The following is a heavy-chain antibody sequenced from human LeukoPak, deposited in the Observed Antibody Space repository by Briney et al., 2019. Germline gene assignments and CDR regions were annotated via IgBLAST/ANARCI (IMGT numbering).Heavy chain of an antibody. D-gene: IGHD2-15*01. CDR1: GDSVSSNTAA. CDR2: TFYRSKWYN. V-gene: IGHV6-1*01. CDR3: ARAGFCSGSDCYSRFDY. J-gene: IGHJ4*01. Sequence: SQTLSLTCAISGDSVSSNTAAWNWIRQSPSRGLEWLVRTFYRSKWYNSYAVSVKSRITINPDTSKNHFSLQLNSVTPEDTAVYYCARAGFCSGSDCYSRFDYWGQGTLVTVSS.